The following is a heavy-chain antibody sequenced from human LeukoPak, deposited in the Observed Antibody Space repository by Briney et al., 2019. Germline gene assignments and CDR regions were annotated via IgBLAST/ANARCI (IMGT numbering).Heavy chain of an antibody. CDR3: ARTGYYYYYMDV. Sequence: SETLSLTCTVAGGSISSYYWGWIRQPAGKGLEWIGRIYTSGSTNYNPPLKSRVTMSVDTSKNQFSLKLSSVTAADTAVYYCARTGYYYYYMDVWGKGTTVTVSS. J-gene: IGHJ6*03. CDR2: IYTSGST. V-gene: IGHV4-4*07. CDR1: GGSISSYY.